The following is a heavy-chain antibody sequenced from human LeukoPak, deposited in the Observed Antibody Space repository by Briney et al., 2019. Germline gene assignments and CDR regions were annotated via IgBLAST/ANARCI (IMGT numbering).Heavy chain of an antibody. CDR1: GFTFSSYW. Sequence: GGSLRLSCAASGFTFSSYWMSGVRQAPGKGLEWVANIKQDGSEKYYVDSVKGRFTISRDNAKNSLYLQMNSLRAEDTAVYYCARDEILTGLYYFDYWGQGTLVTVSS. CDR2: IKQDGSEK. CDR3: ARDEILTGLYYFDY. J-gene: IGHJ4*02. V-gene: IGHV3-7*01. D-gene: IGHD3-9*01.